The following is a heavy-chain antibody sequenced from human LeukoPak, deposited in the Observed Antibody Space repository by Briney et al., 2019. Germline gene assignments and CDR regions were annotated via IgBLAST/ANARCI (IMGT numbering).Heavy chain of an antibody. CDR1: GGSISPYY. CDR3: ARVYDSGIMDY. D-gene: IGHD3-10*01. CDR2: IYYSGST. Sequence: SETLSLTCTVSGGSISPYYWSWIRQPPGKGLEWIGYIYYSGSTNYNPSLKSRVTISVDTSKNQFSLKLSFVTAADTAIYYCARVYDSGIMDYWGQGTLVTVSS. J-gene: IGHJ4*02. V-gene: IGHV4-59*12.